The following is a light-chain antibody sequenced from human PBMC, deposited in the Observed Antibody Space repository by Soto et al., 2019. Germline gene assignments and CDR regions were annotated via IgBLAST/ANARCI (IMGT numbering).Light chain of an antibody. CDR3: QVWDSSTDHVV. V-gene: IGLV3-21*04. CDR2: YDR. J-gene: IGLJ2*01. Sequence: SYELTQPPSVSVAPGKTATITCGGTIGGISVHWYQQKPGQAPVLVIYYDRDRPSGIPERFSGSNSGNTATLTISRVEAGDEADYYCQVWDSSTDHVVFGGGTQLTVL. CDR1: IGGIS.